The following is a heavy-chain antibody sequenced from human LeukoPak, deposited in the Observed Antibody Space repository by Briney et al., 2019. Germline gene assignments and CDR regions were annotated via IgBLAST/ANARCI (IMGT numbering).Heavy chain of an antibody. CDR3: ARQRVAGETRGTFDY. D-gene: IGHD6-19*01. CDR1: GGSISIYY. J-gene: IGHJ4*02. Sequence: SETLSLTCTVSGGSISIYYWSWIRQPPGKGLEWIGYIYYSGSTNYNPSLKSRVTISVDTSKNQFSLKLSSVTAADTAVYYCARQRVAGETRGTFDYWGQGTLVTVSS. V-gene: IGHV4-59*08. CDR2: IYYSGST.